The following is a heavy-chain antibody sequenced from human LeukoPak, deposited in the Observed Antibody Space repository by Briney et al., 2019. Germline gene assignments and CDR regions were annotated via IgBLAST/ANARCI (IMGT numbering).Heavy chain of an antibody. Sequence: SVKVSCKASGGTFSSYAISWVRQAPGQGLEWMGRIIPIFGTANYAQKFQGRVTITTDESTSTAYMELSSLRSEDTAVYYCASRPGFTSVLPFDYWGQGTLVTVSS. D-gene: IGHD3-10*01. V-gene: IGHV1-69*05. CDR1: GGTFSSYA. CDR3: ASRPGFTSVLPFDY. J-gene: IGHJ4*02. CDR2: IIPIFGTA.